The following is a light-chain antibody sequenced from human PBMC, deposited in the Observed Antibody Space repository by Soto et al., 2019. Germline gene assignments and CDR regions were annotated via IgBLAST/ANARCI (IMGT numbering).Light chain of an antibody. V-gene: IGKV1-33*01. Sequence: DIQFTQSPASLSASVGDRVTISCQASQAITNYLNWYQQKPGKAPRLLLYDASSLETGVPSRFSGSGSGTDFTFTISSLEPEDIATYYCQHYDHLTPTFGRGTKLDIK. CDR2: DAS. CDR1: QAITNY. CDR3: QHYDHLTPT. J-gene: IGKJ5*01.